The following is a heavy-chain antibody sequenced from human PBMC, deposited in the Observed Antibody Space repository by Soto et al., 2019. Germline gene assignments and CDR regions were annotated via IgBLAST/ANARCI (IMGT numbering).Heavy chain of an antibody. V-gene: IGHV1-3*01. CDR2: INAGNGNT. D-gene: IGHD6-6*01. J-gene: IGHJ6*02. Sequence: VASVKVSCKASGYTFTSYAMHWVRQAPGQRLEWMGWINAGNGNTKYSQKFQGRVTITRDTSASTAYMELSSLRSEDTAVYYCAREFLAARPDSYYGMDVWGQGTTVTVSS. CDR3: AREFLAARPDSYYGMDV. CDR1: GYTFTSYA.